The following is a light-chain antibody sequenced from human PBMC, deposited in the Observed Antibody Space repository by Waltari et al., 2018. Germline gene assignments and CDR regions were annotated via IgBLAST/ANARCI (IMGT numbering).Light chain of an antibody. Sequence: DVVMXXSPLSLXXXXXQXASXSXXSSQSLVHSDGNTYLNWFQQRPGQSPRRLIDKVSNXXXXVPDRXSGSGSGXDFXXKIXXVEAEDVXXXYCMQGTHWPYTXXXXXXLEIK. CDR1: QSLVHSDGNTY. J-gene: IGKJ2*01. CDR2: KVS. CDR3: MQGTHWPYT. V-gene: IGKV2-30*02.